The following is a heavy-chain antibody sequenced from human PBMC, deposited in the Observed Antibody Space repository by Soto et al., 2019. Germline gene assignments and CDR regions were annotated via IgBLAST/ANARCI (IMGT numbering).Heavy chain of an antibody. CDR1: GFSFSSYA. Sequence: EVQLLESGGGLVQPGGSLRLSCAASGFSFSSYAMSWVRQAPGKGLEWVSSISGSGANTYYVDSVKSRFTVSRDNSKNTLYLQLSSLRGEDTAVYKCAKAAAYHGSASYCPFDDWGLGTRVTVSS. J-gene: IGHJ4*02. V-gene: IGHV3-23*01. CDR3: AKAAAYHGSASYCPFDD. D-gene: IGHD3-10*01. CDR2: ISGSGANT.